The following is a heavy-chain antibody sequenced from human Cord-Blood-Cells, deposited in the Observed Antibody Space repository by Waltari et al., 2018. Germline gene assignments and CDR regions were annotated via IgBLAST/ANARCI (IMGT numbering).Heavy chain of an antibody. CDR1: GYTFTGYY. Sequence: QVQLVQSGAEVKKPGASVKVSCKASGYTFTGYYMHWVRQAPGQGLEWMGWINPNSAGTNYAETFQCRVTIARYTSISTAYMELSRRRSDDTAVYYCARPSGSYGYFDYWGQGTLVTVSS. V-gene: IGHV1-2*02. CDR3: ARPSGSYGYFDY. D-gene: IGHD1-26*01. J-gene: IGHJ4*02. CDR2: INPNSAGT.